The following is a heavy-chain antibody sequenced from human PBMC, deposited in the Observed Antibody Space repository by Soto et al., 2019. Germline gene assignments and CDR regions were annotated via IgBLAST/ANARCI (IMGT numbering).Heavy chain of an antibody. CDR3: ARDDCISTSCYYYYYYSMDV. D-gene: IGHD2-2*01. Sequence: SVKVSCKTSGGTFISYAISWVRQAPGQGLEWMGGIIPIFDTANYAQKFQGRVTITADESTSTAYMELSSLRSEDTAVYYCARDDCISTSCYYYYYYSMDVWGQGTTVTVSS. V-gene: IGHV1-69*13. J-gene: IGHJ6*02. CDR1: GGTFISYA. CDR2: IIPIFDTA.